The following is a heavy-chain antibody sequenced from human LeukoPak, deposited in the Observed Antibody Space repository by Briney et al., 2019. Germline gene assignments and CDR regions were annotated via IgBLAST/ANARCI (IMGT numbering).Heavy chain of an antibody. D-gene: IGHD3-10*01. Sequence: GGSLRLSCAASGFAVSTYYMSWVRQAPGRKLEWVSTITSNDGGTYYADSVRGRFTISRDNSKNTVYLQMNSLRAEDTAIYYCAKGFRYFESWGPGTLVTVSS. V-gene: IGHV3-23*01. CDR3: AKGFRYFES. CDR1: GFAVSTYY. J-gene: IGHJ4*02. CDR2: ITSNDGGT.